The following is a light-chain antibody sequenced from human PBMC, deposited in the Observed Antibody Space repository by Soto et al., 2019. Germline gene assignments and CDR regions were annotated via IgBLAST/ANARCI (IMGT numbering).Light chain of an antibody. Sequence: EIVLTQSPATLSLSPGERATLSCRASQSVSAYLAWYQQKPGQAPRLLIFDASNRATGIPARFSGSGSGTDFTLTISSLDPEDFAVYYCHQYNQWPLWTFGQGTKVDI. CDR3: HQYNQWPLWT. J-gene: IGKJ1*01. V-gene: IGKV3-11*01. CDR1: QSVSAY. CDR2: DAS.